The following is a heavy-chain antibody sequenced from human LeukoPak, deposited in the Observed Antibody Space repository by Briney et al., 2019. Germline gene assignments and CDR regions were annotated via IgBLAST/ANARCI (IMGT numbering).Heavy chain of an antibody. CDR1: GYSFTSYW. CDR2: IYPGDSDT. Sequence: GESLKISCKGSGYSFTSYWIGWVRQMPGKGLEWMGIIYPGDSDTRYSPSFQGQVTISADKSISTACLQWSSLKASDTAMYYCARRRAAAGTLNWFDPRGQGTLVTVSS. D-gene: IGHD6-13*01. V-gene: IGHV5-51*01. CDR3: ARRRAAAGTLNWFDP. J-gene: IGHJ5*02.